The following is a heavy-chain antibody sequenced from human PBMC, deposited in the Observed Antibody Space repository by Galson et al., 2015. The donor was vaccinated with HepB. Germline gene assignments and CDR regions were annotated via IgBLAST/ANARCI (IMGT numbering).Heavy chain of an antibody. Sequence: LRLSCAASGFTFSSYAMHWVRQAPGKGLEWVAVISYDGSKKYYVDSVKGRFTISRDSSKNTLYLQMNSLRAEDTAVYYCARDEGYCSSTNCYTAGDYWGQGTLVTVSS. CDR1: GFTFSSYA. J-gene: IGHJ4*02. V-gene: IGHV3-30-3*01. CDR2: ISYDGSKK. D-gene: IGHD2-2*02. CDR3: ARDEGYCSSTNCYTAGDY.